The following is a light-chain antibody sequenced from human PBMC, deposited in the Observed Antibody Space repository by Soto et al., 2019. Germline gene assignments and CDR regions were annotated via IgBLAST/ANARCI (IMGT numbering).Light chain of an antibody. J-gene: IGKJ1*01. CDR1: QSITTW. CDR2: VAS. CDR3: QHYNKWLWT. Sequence: DIQMTQSPSTLSGSVGDRVTITCRASQSITTWLAWYQQKPGKAPKLLIYVASTLQSGVPSRFSGSGSGTEFTLTISSLQSEDFAVYYCQHYNKWLWTFGQGTKVDIK. V-gene: IGKV1-5*01.